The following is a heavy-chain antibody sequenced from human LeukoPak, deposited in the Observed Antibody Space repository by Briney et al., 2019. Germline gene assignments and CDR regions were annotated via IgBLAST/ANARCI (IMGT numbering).Heavy chain of an antibody. J-gene: IGHJ5*02. D-gene: IGHD3-22*01. V-gene: IGHV3-74*01. CDR1: GFTFSGYW. Sequence: GGSLRLSCAASGFTFSGYWIHWVRQAPGKGLEWVSRINPNGRTTTYADSVKGRFTISRDNAKNTVYLQMNSLRAEDTAVYYCARVLSGSWDWFDPWGQGTLVTVSS. CDR3: ARVLSGSWDWFDP. CDR2: INPNGRTT.